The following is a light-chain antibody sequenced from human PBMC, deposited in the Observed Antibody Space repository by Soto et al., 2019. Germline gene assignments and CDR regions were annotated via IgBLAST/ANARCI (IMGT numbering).Light chain of an antibody. V-gene: IGKV1-12*01. Sequence: DIQMTQSPASVPASVGDRVTITCRAGQHISTYLAWYQQKPGEAPKLLISAASSLGSGVPSRFRGSGSGRDCTLTISRLQPPDFAPYSGHQAKRLAFAYGGGKKVEI. CDR3: HQAKRLAFA. J-gene: IGKJ4*01. CDR1: QHISTY. CDR2: AAS.